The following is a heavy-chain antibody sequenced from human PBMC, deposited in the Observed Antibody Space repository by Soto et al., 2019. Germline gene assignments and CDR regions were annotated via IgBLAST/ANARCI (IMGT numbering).Heavy chain of an antibody. D-gene: IGHD5-18*01. CDR2: IDPRNGGT. Sequence: QVQLVQSGSAVKKPGASFTVSCKASGYIFSDYYIHWVRQAPGQGLEWMGWIDPRNGGTKYAQKFQDRLTMTTDTPTSTAFLELRRLRLDDTAVFFCARVLYRNVIHAWGQGTLVTVSS. V-gene: IGHV1-2*02. CDR3: ARVLYRNVIHA. CDR1: GYIFSDYY. J-gene: IGHJ4*02.